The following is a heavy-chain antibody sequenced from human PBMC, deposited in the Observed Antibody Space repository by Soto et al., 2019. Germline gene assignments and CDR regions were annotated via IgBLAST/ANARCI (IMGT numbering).Heavy chain of an antibody. J-gene: IGHJ4*02. CDR1: GFTFSSYG. CDR2: IWYDGSNK. V-gene: IGHV3-33*01. CDR3: ARDGGGSDTAMVPYYFDY. Sequence: GGSLRLSCAASGFTFSSYGMHWVRQAPGKGLEWVAVIWYDGSNKYYADSVKGRFTISRDNSKNTLYLQMNSLRAEDTAVYYCARDGGGSDTAMVPYYFDYWGQGTLVTVSS. D-gene: IGHD5-18*01.